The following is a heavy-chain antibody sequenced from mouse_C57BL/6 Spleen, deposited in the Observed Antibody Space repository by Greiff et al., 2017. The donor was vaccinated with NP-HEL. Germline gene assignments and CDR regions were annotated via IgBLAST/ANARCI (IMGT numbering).Heavy chain of an antibody. D-gene: IGHD1-1*01. Sequence: VQLQQSGAELVKPGASVKISCKASGYAFSSYWMNWVKQRPGKGLEWIGQIYPGDGDTNYNGKFKGKATLTADKSSSTAYMQLSSLTSEDSAVYFWARGGYYGSTHWYFDVWGTGTTVTVSS. CDR1: GYAFSSYW. CDR2: IYPGDGDT. J-gene: IGHJ1*03. V-gene: IGHV1-80*01. CDR3: ARGGYYGSTHWYFDV.